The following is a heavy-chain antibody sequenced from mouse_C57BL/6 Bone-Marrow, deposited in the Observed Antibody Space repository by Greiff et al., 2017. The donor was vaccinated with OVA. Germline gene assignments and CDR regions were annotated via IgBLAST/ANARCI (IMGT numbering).Heavy chain of an antibody. Sequence: EVQLQQSGAELVRPGASVKLSCTASGFNIKDDYMLWVKERPEQGLEWIGWIDPENGDTEYASKFQGKATITADTSSKTVYLHLSSLTSEDTAVYYCTTYRYWGQGTTLTVSS. J-gene: IGHJ2*01. CDR1: GFNIKDDY. CDR2: IDPENGDT. CDR3: TTYRY. V-gene: IGHV14-4*01.